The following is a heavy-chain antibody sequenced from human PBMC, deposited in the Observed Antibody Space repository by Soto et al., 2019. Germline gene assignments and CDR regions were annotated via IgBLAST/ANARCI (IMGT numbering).Heavy chain of an antibody. D-gene: IGHD5-18*01. CDR2: IKSKTDGGTT. V-gene: IGHV3-15*07. CDR3: TTDPWKQLWLQRGRFYY. CDR1: GFTFINSW. Sequence: GGSLILSCAASGFTFINSWMNWVRQAPGKGLEWVGRIKSKTDGGTTDYAAPVKGRFTISRDDSKNTLYLQMNSLKTEDTAVYYCTTDPWKQLWLQRGRFYYWGQGTLVSVSS. J-gene: IGHJ4*02.